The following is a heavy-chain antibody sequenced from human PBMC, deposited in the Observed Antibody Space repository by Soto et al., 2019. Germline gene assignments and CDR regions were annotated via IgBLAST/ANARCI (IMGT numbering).Heavy chain of an antibody. D-gene: IGHD1-7*01. J-gene: IGHJ5*02. V-gene: IGHV3-21*01. CDR2: ISSSSSYI. CDR3: ARGGITGTTPGP. CDR1: GFTFSSYS. Sequence: EVQLLESGGGLVQPGGSLRLSCAASGFTFSSYSMNWVRQAPGKGLEWVSSISSSSSYIYYADSVKGRFTISRDNAKNSLYLQMNSLRAEDTAVYYCARGGITGTTPGPWGQGTLVTVSS.